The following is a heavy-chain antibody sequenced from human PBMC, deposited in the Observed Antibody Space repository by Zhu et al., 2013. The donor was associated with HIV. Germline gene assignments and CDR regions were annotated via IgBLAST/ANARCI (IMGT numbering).Heavy chain of an antibody. Sequence: QVQLMQSGPKVKRPGSSVRVSCQASGVKLKFHAISWIRQAPGQGLEWLGSILPALASQNTDGISRAESLFTADTSQNTVYMELTNLKPDDTTVYYCARDEGRRIKVYTVAGASGNYMDVWGKGTTVTVSS. J-gene: IGHJ6*03. V-gene: IGHV1-69*09. CDR2: ILPALAS. CDR1: GVKLKFHA. CDR3: ARDEGRRIKVYTVAGASGNYMDV. D-gene: IGHD5-12*01.